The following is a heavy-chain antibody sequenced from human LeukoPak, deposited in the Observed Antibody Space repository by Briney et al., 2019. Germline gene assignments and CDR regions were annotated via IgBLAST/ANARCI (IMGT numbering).Heavy chain of an antibody. V-gene: IGHV3-43*02. CDR2: ISGDGGST. CDR1: GFTFDDYA. CDR3: TKGTVWVVELPTPAGMDV. D-gene: IGHD3-10*01. J-gene: IGHJ6*04. Sequence: GGSLTLSCAASGFTFDDYAMHWVRQAPGKGLEWVCLISGDGGSTYYAASAKGRFTISRDNRKNTLYLQMNSLITEDTALYYCTKGTVWVVELPTPAGMDVWGEGTTVTVSS.